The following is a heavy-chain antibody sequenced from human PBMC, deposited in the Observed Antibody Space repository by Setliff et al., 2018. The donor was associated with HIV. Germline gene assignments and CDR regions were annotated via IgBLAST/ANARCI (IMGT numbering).Heavy chain of an antibody. Sequence: ASVKVSCKASGYTFTNYYIHWVRQSPGQGLEWMGWINPNNGDTEYEQKFQGRVTMTRVTSITTVYMEVTRLRSDDTAVYYCVRGKFRATWSLFADQYFDFWGRGTLVTVPQ. CDR1: GYTFTNYY. J-gene: IGHJ4*02. D-gene: IGHD5-12*01. CDR2: INPNNGDT. CDR3: VRGKFRATWSLFADQYFDF. V-gene: IGHV1-2*02.